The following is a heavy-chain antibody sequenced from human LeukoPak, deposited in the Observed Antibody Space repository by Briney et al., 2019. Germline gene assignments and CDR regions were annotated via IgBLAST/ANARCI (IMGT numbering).Heavy chain of an antibody. CDR2: IYNSGTT. D-gene: IGHD3-10*01. CDR1: GGSISNYY. CDR3: ARGRASYDY. J-gene: IGHJ4*02. V-gene: IGHV4-4*07. Sequence: SETLSLTCTVSGGSISNYYWTWIRQPAGKGLEWIGRIYNSGTTNYNPSLKSRVTMSVDTSKSQFSLKLSSVTAADTGVYYCARGRASYDYWGQGTLVTVSS.